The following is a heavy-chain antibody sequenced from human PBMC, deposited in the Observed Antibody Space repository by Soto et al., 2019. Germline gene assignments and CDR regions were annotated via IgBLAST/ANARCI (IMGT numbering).Heavy chain of an antibody. CDR2: ISGSGGST. CDR3: AKGSSGWYERFDY. CDR1: GFTFSSYA. J-gene: IGHJ4*02. V-gene: IGHV3-23*01. D-gene: IGHD6-19*01. Sequence: EVQLLESGGGLVQPGGSLRLSCAASGFTFSSYAMSWVRQAPGKGLEWVSAISGSGGSTYYADSVKGRFTISRDNSKNTLYLQMNSLRAEDMAVYYCAKGSSGWYERFDYWGQGTLVTVSS.